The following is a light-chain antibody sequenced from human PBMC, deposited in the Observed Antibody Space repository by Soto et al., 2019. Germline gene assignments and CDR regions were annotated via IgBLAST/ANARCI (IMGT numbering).Light chain of an antibody. CDR1: QSISSY. CDR2: AAS. CDR3: QQSYSTPNT. J-gene: IGKJ2*01. V-gene: IGKV1-39*01. Sequence: DIQMTQSPSSLSASVGDRVTITCRASQSISSYLNWYQQKPGKAPKLLIYAASSLQSGVPSRFSGSGSETDFTLTISSLQPEDFATYYCQQSYSTPNTFGQGNKLEIK.